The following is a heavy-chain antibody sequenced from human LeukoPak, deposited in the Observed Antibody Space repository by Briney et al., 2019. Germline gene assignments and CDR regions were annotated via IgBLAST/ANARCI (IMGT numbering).Heavy chain of an antibody. Sequence: GGSLRLSCAASGFTFSSYAMHWVRQAPGKGLEWVAVISYDGSNKYYADSVKGRFTISRDNSKNTLYLQMNSLRAEDTAVYYCAKYCPKVEPPDYMDVWGKGTTVTVS. J-gene: IGHJ6*03. CDR3: AKYCPKVEPPDYMDV. CDR1: GFTFSSYA. CDR2: ISYDGSNK. V-gene: IGHV3-30*04. D-gene: IGHD1-26*01.